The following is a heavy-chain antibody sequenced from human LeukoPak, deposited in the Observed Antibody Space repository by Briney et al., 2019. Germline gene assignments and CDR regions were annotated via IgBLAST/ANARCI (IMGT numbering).Heavy chain of an antibody. Sequence: ASVKVSCKASGYTFTGFGIIWVRQAPGQGLEWMGWISVYNGNTNYAQKLQGRVTMTTDTSASTAYMELTSLRSDDTAVYYCARVNLGDSSGYSYYYYMDVWGKGTTVTVSS. CDR2: ISVYNGNT. CDR3: ARVNLGDSSGYSYYYYMDV. D-gene: IGHD3-22*01. V-gene: IGHV1-18*01. J-gene: IGHJ6*03. CDR1: GYTFTGFG.